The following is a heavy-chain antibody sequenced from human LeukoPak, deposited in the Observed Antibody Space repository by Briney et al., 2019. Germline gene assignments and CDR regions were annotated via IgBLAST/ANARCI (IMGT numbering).Heavy chain of an antibody. V-gene: IGHV1-18*01. D-gene: IGHD2-2*01. CDR2: ISAYNGNT. CDR3: ARDARGYCSSTSCYESYYYYGMDV. Sequence: GASVKVSCEASGYTFTSYGISWVRQAPGQGLEWMGWISAYNGNTNYAQKLQGRVTMTTDTSTSTAYMELRSLRSDDTAVYYCARDARGYCSSTSCYESYYYYGMDVWGQGTTVTVSS. CDR1: GYTFTSYG. J-gene: IGHJ6*02.